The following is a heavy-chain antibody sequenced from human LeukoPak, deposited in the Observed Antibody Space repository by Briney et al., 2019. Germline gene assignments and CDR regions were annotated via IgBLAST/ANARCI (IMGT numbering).Heavy chain of an antibody. Sequence: SVKVSCKASGGTFSSYAISWVRQAPGQGLEWMGRIIPILGIANYVQKFQGRVTITADKSTSTAYMELSSLRSEDTAVYYCARAGTEFYYDSSGYPDYWGQGTLVTVSS. J-gene: IGHJ4*02. CDR2: IIPILGIA. V-gene: IGHV1-69*04. CDR3: ARAGTEFYYDSSGYPDY. D-gene: IGHD3-22*01. CDR1: GGTFSSYA.